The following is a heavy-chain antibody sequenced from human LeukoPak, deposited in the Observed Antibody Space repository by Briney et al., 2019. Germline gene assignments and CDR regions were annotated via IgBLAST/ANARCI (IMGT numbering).Heavy chain of an antibody. CDR2: ISAYNGNT. CDR3: ARVGCSSTSCYFGPAREGLGWFDP. J-gene: IGHJ5*02. Sequence: GASVKVSCKASGYTFTSYGISWVRQAPGQGLEWMGWISAYNGNTNYAQELQGRVTMTTDTSTSTAYMELRSLRSDDTAVYYCARVGCSSTSCYFGPAREGLGWFDPWGQGTLVTVSS. D-gene: IGHD2-2*01. V-gene: IGHV1-18*01. CDR1: GYTFTSYG.